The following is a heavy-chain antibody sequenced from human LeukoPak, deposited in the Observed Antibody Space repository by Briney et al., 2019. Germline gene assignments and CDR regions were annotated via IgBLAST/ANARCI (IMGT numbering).Heavy chain of an antibody. CDR1: GYTFTGYY. D-gene: IGHD3-22*01. CDR2: INPNSGGT. Sequence: ASVKVSCTASGYTFTGYYMHWVRQAPGQGLEWMGWINPNSGGTNYAQKFQGRVTMTRDTSISTAYMELSRLRSDDTAVYYCARDLPRGPYYYDSSGQDWGQGTLVTVSS. V-gene: IGHV1-2*02. J-gene: IGHJ4*02. CDR3: ARDLPRGPYYYDSSGQD.